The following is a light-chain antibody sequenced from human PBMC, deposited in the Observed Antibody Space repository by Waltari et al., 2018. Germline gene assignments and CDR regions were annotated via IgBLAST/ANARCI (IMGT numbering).Light chain of an antibody. CDR1: NIRSYS. Sequence: SYVVTQSPSVSVAPGTTAKISCGGDNIRSYSVHWYQQKAGQAPVLVVYDDRDRPSGVHERFSGSNSGNTATLTISRVEAGDEADDYCQVWNGGNDHDFVFGSGT. V-gene: IGLV3-21*03. J-gene: IGLJ1*01. CDR2: DDR. CDR3: QVWNGGNDHDFV.